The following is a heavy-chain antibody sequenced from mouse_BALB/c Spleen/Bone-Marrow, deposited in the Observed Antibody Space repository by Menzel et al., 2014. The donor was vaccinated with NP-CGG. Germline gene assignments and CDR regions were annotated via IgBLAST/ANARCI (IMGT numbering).Heavy chain of an antibody. CDR2: IDPASGDT. V-gene: IGHV14-3*02. CDR3: SRDYGGTAWFAY. CDR1: GFKFKDTH. D-gene: IGHD1-1*01. J-gene: IGHJ3*01. Sequence: EVKLQESGAELVKPGASVKLSCTASGFKFKDTHMHWVKQRPEQGLEWIGRIDPASGDTKYDPKFQGKAAITGDTSSNPAYLQRSSLTSEGTAVYYCSRDYGGTAWFAYWGQGTLVTVSA.